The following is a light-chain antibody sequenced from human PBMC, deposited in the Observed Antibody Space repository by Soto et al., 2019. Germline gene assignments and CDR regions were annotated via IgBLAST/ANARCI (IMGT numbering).Light chain of an antibody. CDR2: KAS. V-gene: IGKV1-5*03. J-gene: IGKJ4*01. CDR1: ESISSW. CDR3: QHHSVFPPT. Sequence: DIQMTQFPSTLSASVGDRVTITCRASESISSWLAWYQQKPGKAPKILIYKASTLESGVPSRFTGSGSGTEFTLTISSLQPDDFATYYCQHHSVFPPTFGGGTKVEIK.